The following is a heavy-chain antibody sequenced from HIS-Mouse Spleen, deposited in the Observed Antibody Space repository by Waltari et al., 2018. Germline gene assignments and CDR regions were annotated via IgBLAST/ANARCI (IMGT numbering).Heavy chain of an antibody. V-gene: IGHV3-7*01. CDR3: ARDGGTGDFDY. CDR1: GFTLSSYW. J-gene: IGHJ4*02. CDR2: IKQDGSEK. Sequence: EVQLVESGGGLVQPGGSLRLSCAASGFTLSSYWMSWVRQAPGKGLEWVANIKQDGSEKYYVDSVKGRFTISRDNAKNSLYLQMNSLRAEDTAVYYCARDGGTGDFDYWGQGTLVTVSS. D-gene: IGHD7-27*01.